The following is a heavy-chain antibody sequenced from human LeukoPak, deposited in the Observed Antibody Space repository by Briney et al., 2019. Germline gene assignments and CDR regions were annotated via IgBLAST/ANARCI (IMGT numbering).Heavy chain of an antibody. J-gene: IGHJ5*02. V-gene: IGHV1-18*01. D-gene: IGHD6-6*01. CDR3: ASVIAARGGWFDP. CDR1: GYTFTSYG. Sequence: ASVKVSCKASGYTFTSYGISGVRQAPGQGLEGMGWISAYNGNTNYAQKLQGRVTMTTDTSTSTAYMELRSLRSDDTAVYYCASVIAARGGWFDPWGQGTLVTVSS. CDR2: ISAYNGNT.